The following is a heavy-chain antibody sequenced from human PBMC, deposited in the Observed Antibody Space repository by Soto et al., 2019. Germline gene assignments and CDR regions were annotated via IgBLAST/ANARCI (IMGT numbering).Heavy chain of an antibody. V-gene: IGHV3-7*03. D-gene: IGHD1-7*01. CDR1: GLTFSTYW. CDR2: IKQDGSEK. Sequence: GGSLRLSCAASGLTFSTYWMSWVRQAPGKGLEWVANIKQDGSEKYYVDSVKGRFTISRDNAKNSLYLQMNSLRAEDTAAYYCARGNWNYDYWGQGILVTVSS. J-gene: IGHJ4*02. CDR3: ARGNWNYDY.